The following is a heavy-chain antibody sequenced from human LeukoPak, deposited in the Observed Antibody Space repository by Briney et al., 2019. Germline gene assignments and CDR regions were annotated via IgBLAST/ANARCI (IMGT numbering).Heavy chain of an antibody. J-gene: IGHJ6*02. Sequence: SETLSLTCAVYGGSFSGYYWSWIRQPPGEGLEWIGEINHSGSTNYNPSLKSRVTISVDTSKNQFSLKLSSVTAADTAVYYCARLNTAMVIYYYYGMDVWGQGTTVTVSS. V-gene: IGHV4-34*01. CDR3: ARLNTAMVIYYYYGMDV. D-gene: IGHD5-18*01. CDR2: INHSGST. CDR1: GGSFSGYY.